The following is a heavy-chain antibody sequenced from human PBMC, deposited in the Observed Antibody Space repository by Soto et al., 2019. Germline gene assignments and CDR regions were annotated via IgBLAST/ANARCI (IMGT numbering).Heavy chain of an antibody. Sequence: KSSETLSLTCTVSGGSIRSSHWWSWVRQPPGKGLERIGEIYHSGSTNLDPSLESRVTLSVDKSKNQFSLKLTSVTAADTAVYYCARDKATVGGYNLYDPWGHGILVTVSS. CDR1: GGSIRSSHW. D-gene: IGHD3-16*01. J-gene: IGHJ5*02. CDR3: ARDKATVGGYNLYDP. V-gene: IGHV4-4*02. CDR2: IYHSGST.